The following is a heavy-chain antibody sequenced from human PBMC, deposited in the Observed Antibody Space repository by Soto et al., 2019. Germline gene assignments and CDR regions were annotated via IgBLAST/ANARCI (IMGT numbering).Heavy chain of an antibody. J-gene: IGHJ4*02. Sequence: SVQVSCKASGGTFSSYAISWVRQATGQGLEWMGGIIPIFGTANYAQKFQGRVTITADKSTSTAYMELSSLRSEDTAVYYCARSGCTNGVCYFDYWGQGTLVTVSS. V-gene: IGHV1-69*06. CDR1: GGTFSSYA. CDR2: IIPIFGTA. CDR3: ARSGCTNGVCYFDY. D-gene: IGHD2-8*01.